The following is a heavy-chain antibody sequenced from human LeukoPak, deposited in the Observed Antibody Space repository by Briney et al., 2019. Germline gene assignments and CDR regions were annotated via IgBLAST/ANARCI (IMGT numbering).Heavy chain of an antibody. J-gene: IGHJ3*02. CDR1: GGSISSYY. CDR3: AREPRGGWYRDAFDI. V-gene: IGHV4-4*08. Sequence: SETLSLTCTVSGGSISSYYWSWIRQPPGKGLEWIGYIYTSGSTNYNPSLKSRVTISVDTSKNQFSLKLSSVTAADTAVYYCAREPRGGWYRDAFDIWGQGTMVTVSS. D-gene: IGHD6-19*01. CDR2: IYTSGST.